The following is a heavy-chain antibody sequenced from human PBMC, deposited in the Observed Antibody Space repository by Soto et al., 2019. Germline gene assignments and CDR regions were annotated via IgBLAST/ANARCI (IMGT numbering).Heavy chain of an antibody. D-gene: IGHD3-16*02. Sequence: SETLSLTCAVYGGSFSGYYWIWIRQPPGKGLEWIGEINHSGSTNYNPSLKSRVTISVDTSKNQFSLKLSSVTAADTAVYYCARSRLRLGELSDSNDYWGQGTLVTVSS. J-gene: IGHJ4*02. V-gene: IGHV4-34*01. CDR1: GGSFSGYY. CDR3: ARSRLRLGELSDSNDY. CDR2: INHSGST.